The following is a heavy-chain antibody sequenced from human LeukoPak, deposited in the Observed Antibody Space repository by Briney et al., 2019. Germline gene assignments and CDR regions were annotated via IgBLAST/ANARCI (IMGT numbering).Heavy chain of an antibody. J-gene: IGHJ4*02. Sequence: SETLSLTCTVSGGSISSGGYYWSWIRQHPGKGLEWIGYIYHSGNTYYNPSLKSRITISVDTSKNQFSLKLSSVTAADTAVYYCARDLGYCTNGVCHTRFDYWGQGTLVAVSS. CDR3: ARDLGYCTNGVCHTRFDY. CDR2: IYHSGNT. CDR1: GGSISSGGYY. D-gene: IGHD2-8*01. V-gene: IGHV4-31*03.